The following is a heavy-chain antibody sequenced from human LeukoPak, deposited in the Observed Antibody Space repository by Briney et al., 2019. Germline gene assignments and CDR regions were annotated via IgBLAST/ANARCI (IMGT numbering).Heavy chain of an antibody. CDR2: ISWNGGSI. CDR1: GFTFDDYA. Sequence: GGSLRLSCAASGFTFDDYAMHWVRQAPGKGLEWVSGISWNGGSIGYADSVKGRFTISRDNAKSSLYLQMNSLRAEDTALYYCAKDVGGSWYGYFDYWGQGTLVTVSS. V-gene: IGHV3-9*01. J-gene: IGHJ4*02. D-gene: IGHD6-13*01. CDR3: AKDVGGSWYGYFDY.